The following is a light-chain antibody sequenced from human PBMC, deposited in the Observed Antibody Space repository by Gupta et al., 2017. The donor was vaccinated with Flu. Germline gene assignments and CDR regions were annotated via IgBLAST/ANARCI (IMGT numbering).Light chain of an antibody. CDR3: YSASDDNRGF. CDR2: KDS. CDR1: VLSKKY. V-gene: IGLV3-27*01. Sequence: VSVSPGQTATITCSGDVLSKKYGRWFQQKPGQAPLLVIYKDSERPSGIPERFSGSSSGTTVTLTISGAQAEDEADYYCYSASDDNRGFFGGGTKLTVV. J-gene: IGLJ2*01.